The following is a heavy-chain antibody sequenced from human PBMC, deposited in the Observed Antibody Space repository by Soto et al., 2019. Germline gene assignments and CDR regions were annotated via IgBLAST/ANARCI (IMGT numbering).Heavy chain of an antibody. V-gene: IGHV3-33*01. CDR2: IWYDGSNK. Sequence: GGSLRLSCAASGFTFSSYGMHWVRQAPGKGLEWVAVIWYDGSNKYYADSVKGRFTISRDNSKNTLYLQMNSLRAEDTAVYYCAREGRGTYSSSWYFYYGMDVWGQGTTVTVSS. CDR1: GFTFSSYG. D-gene: IGHD6-13*01. J-gene: IGHJ6*02. CDR3: AREGRGTYSSSWYFYYGMDV.